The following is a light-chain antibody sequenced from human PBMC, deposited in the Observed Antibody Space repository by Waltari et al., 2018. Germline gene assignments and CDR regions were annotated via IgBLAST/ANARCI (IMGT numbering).Light chain of an antibody. CDR3: QQYSDWPPGT. Sequence: EIVMTQSPATLSVSPGESATLSCRASQSISNTLAWYQQKPGQAPRLLVYATSARATGVPARFSGSGSGTEFTLTINSLQSEDFAVYYCQQYSDWPPGTFGPGTKVDIK. CDR2: ATS. J-gene: IGKJ3*01. V-gene: IGKV3-15*01. CDR1: QSISNT.